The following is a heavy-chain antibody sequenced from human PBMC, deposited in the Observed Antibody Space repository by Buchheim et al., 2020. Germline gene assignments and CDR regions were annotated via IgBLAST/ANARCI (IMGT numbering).Heavy chain of an antibody. CDR1: GFTFSSYW. J-gene: IGHJ3*02. D-gene: IGHD5-18*01. CDR3: ARDPRGYSYGYYAFDI. Sequence: EVQLVESGGGLVQPGGSLRLSCAASGFTFSSYWMSWVRQAPGKGLEWVSNIKQDGSEKYYVDSVKGRFTISRDNAKNSLYLQMNSLRAEDTAVYYCARDPRGYSYGYYAFDIWGQGT. V-gene: IGHV3-7*03. CDR2: IKQDGSEK.